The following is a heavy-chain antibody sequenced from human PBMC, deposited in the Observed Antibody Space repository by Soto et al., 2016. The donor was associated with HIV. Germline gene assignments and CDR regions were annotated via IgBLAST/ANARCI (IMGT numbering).Heavy chain of an antibody. V-gene: IGHV3-23*01. CDR3: AKDPVRGLILYYFDY. D-gene: IGHD3-10*01. J-gene: IGHJ4*02. Sequence: EVQLLESGGGLGQPGGSLRLSCAASGYSFRSYAMSWVRQAPGKGLEWVSVISSSGGNTYYADSVKGRFTISRDNSKNTLYLEMNSLRAEDTAVYYCAKDPVRGLILYYFDYWGQGTLVTVSS. CDR1: GYSFRSYA. CDR2: ISSSGGNT.